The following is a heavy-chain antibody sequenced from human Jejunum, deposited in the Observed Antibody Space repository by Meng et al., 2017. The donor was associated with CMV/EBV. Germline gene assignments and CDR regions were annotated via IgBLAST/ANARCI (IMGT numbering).Heavy chain of an antibody. V-gene: IGHV4-59*01. CDR2: IKYSGRS. Sequence: SYYWSWIRQPPGKGLEWIGSIKYSGRSSYNPSLQTLFPLSVATSTHQFSLNLSSVTAADTAVYYCARDWGDGYGDTRHYYYYGMDVWGQGTTVPSP. J-gene: IGHJ6*02. D-gene: IGHD4-17*01. CDR1: SYY. CDR3: ARDWGDGYGDTRHYYYYGMDV.